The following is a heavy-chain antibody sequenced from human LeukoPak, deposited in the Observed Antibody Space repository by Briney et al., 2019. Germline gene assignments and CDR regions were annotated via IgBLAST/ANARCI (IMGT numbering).Heavy chain of an antibody. D-gene: IGHD3-10*01. V-gene: IGHV3-23*01. Sequence: PGGSLRLSCAASGFTFSSYAMSWVRQAPGKGLEWVSAISGSGGSTYYADSVKGRFTIPRDNSKNTLYLQMNSLRAEDTAVYYCAKAARGVKISHMDVWGKGTTVTVSS. CDR3: AKAARGVKISHMDV. CDR1: GFTFSSYA. J-gene: IGHJ6*03. CDR2: ISGSGGST.